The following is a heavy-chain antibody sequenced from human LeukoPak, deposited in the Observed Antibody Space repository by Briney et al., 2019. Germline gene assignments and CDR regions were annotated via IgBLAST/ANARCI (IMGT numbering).Heavy chain of an antibody. CDR1: GFTFDDYA. Sequence: GGSLRLSCAASGFTFDDYAMHWVRQAPGKGLERVSGISWNSGSIGYADSVKGRFTISRDNAKNSLYLQMNSLRAEDTALYYCAKGRIAAAGTFDYWGQGTLVTVSS. CDR3: AKGRIAAAGTFDY. CDR2: ISWNSGSI. V-gene: IGHV3-9*01. D-gene: IGHD6-13*01. J-gene: IGHJ4*02.